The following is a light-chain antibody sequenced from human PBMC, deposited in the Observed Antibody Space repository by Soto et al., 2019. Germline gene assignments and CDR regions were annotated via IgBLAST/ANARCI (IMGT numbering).Light chain of an antibody. CDR3: CSYADVSSYV. Sequence: QSALTQPASVSGSPGQSITISCTGTSSNVGTYNLVSWYQQHPGEDPKLLIYEVSERPSGVSIRFTASKSGNTASLTISGLQAEDEADYYCCSYADVSSYVFGTGTKLTVL. V-gene: IGLV2-23*02. CDR1: SSNVGTYNL. J-gene: IGLJ1*01. CDR2: EVS.